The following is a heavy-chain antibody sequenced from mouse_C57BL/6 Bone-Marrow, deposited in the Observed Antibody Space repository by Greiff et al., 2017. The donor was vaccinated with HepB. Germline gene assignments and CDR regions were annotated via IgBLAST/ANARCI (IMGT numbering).Heavy chain of an antibody. D-gene: IGHD1-1*01. CDR3: ARQDYGSNYAMDY. Sequence: DVKLVESGGGLVKPGGSLKLSCAASGFTFSDYGMHWVRQAPEKGLEWVAYISSGSSTIYYADTVKGRFTISRDNAKNTLFLQMTSLRSEDTAMYYCARQDYGSNYAMDYWGQGTSVTVSS. V-gene: IGHV5-17*01. CDR2: ISSGSSTI. CDR1: GFTFSDYG. J-gene: IGHJ4*01.